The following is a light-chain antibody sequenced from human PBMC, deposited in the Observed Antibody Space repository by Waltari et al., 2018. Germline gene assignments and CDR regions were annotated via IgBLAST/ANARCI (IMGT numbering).Light chain of an antibody. CDR2: AAS. J-gene: IGKJ4*01. Sequence: DIQMTQSPSSLSASVGDRVTITCRASQTINDYLNWYQQKPGEAPKLLIYAASSLQRGVPSRFSGTGSGTDFTLTISSLQPEDFATYYCQQSYSSRRSFGGGTKVAI. V-gene: IGKV1-39*01. CDR3: QQSYSSRRS. CDR1: QTINDY.